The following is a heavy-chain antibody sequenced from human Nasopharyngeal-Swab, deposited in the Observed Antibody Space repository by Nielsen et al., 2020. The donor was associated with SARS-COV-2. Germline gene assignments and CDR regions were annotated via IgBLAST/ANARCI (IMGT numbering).Heavy chain of an antibody. CDR1: GYTFTGYY. Sequence: ASVKVSCKASGYTFTGYYMHWVRQAPGQGLEWMGRINPNSGGTNYAQKFQGRVTMTRDTSTSTVYMELSSLRSEDTAVYYCARDTSRWNFDSSGYTDYWGQGTLVTVSS. D-gene: IGHD3-22*01. CDR2: INPNSGGT. J-gene: IGHJ4*02. CDR3: ARDTSRWNFDSSGYTDY. V-gene: IGHV1-2*06.